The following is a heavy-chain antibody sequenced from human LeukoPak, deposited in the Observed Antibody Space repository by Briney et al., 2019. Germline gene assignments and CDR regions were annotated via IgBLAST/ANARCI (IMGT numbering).Heavy chain of an antibody. CDR2: IYYSGST. V-gene: IGHV4-39*01. D-gene: IGHD3-22*01. CDR1: GGSISSSSYY. Sequence: SETLSLTCTVSGGSISSSSYYWGWIRQPPGKGLEWIGSIYYSGSTYYNPSLKSRVTISVDTSKNQFSLKLSSVTAADTAVYYCASDSSGYYAFDIWGQGTMVTVSS. CDR3: ASDSSGYYAFDI. J-gene: IGHJ3*02.